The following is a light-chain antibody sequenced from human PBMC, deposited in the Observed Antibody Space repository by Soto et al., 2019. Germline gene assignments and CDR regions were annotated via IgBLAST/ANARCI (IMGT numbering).Light chain of an antibody. CDR3: QQYGSSPT. CDR2: GAS. J-gene: IGKJ5*01. V-gene: IGKV3-20*01. CDR1: ERVTSTY. Sequence: EIVLTQSPGTLSLSPGERATLSCRASERVTSTYLAWYQQKPGQAPRLLIYGASRRATGIPDRFSGSGSGTDFTLTISRLEPEDFAVYYCQQYGSSPTFGQGTRLEIK.